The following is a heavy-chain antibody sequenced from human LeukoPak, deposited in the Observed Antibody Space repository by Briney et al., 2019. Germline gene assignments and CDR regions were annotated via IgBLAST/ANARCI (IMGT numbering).Heavy chain of an antibody. J-gene: IGHJ6*03. Sequence: GESLKVSCKASGYTFTGYYMHWVRQAPGQGLEWMGWINPNSGGTNYAQKFQGRVTMTRDTSISTAYMELSRLRSDDTAVYYCARYDYGGNSGSYYYYYMDVWGKGTTVTVSS. D-gene: IGHD4-23*01. V-gene: IGHV1-2*02. CDR3: ARYDYGGNSGSYYYYYMDV. CDR2: INPNSGGT. CDR1: GYTFTGYY.